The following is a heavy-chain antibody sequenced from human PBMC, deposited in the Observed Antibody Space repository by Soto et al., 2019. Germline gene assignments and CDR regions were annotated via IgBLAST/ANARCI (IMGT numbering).Heavy chain of an antibody. CDR3: AKAAIVVVPAAPFQH. Sequence: GGSLRLSCAASGFTFSSYGMHWVRQAPGKGLEWVAVISYDGSNKYYADSVKGRFTISRDNSKNTLYLQMNSLRAEDTAVYYCAKAAIVVVPAAPFQHWGQGTLVTVSS. V-gene: IGHV3-30*18. CDR1: GFTFSSYG. CDR2: ISYDGSNK. D-gene: IGHD2-2*01. J-gene: IGHJ1*01.